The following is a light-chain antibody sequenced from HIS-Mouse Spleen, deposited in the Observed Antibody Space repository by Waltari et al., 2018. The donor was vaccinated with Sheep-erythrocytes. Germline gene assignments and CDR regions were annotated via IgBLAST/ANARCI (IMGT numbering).Light chain of an antibody. CDR1: KSISSY. Sequence: DIQMTQSPSSLSASVGDRVTITCRASKSISSYLNWYQQKPGKAPKLRIYAASSLQSGVPSRFSGSGSGTDFTLTISSLQPEDFATYYCQQSYSTPQFTFGPGTKVDIK. CDR3: QQSYSTPQFT. CDR2: AAS. J-gene: IGKJ3*01. V-gene: IGKV1-39*01.